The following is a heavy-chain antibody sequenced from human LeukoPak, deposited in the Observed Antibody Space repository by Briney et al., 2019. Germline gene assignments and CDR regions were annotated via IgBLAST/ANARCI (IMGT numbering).Heavy chain of an antibody. D-gene: IGHD3-3*01. J-gene: IGHJ4*02. CDR2: IYWNDDK. V-gene: IGHV2-5*01. CDR1: GFSLSTSGVG. CDR3: AHRLRFVGNFDY. Sequence: SGPTLVNPTQTLTLTCTFSGFSLSTSGVGVGWIRQPPGKALEWLALIYWNDDKRYSPSLKSRLTITKDTSKTQLVLTLTNMDPVDTTTYYCAHRLRFVGNFDYCGQGTLVTVSS.